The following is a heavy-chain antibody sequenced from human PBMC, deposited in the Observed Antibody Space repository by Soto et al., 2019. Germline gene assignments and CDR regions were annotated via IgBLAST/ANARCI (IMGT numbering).Heavy chain of an antibody. D-gene: IGHD3-10*01. Sequence: SETLSLTCTVSGGSFGYYYWSWIRQPPGKGLEWIGYIYYSGSTTYNPSLKSRVTISVDTSRSQFSLKLSSVTAADTAVYYCARCYGSGSYYNGLFDYWGQGTLVTVSS. CDR2: IYYSGST. J-gene: IGHJ4*02. V-gene: IGHV4-59*01. CDR1: GGSFGYYY. CDR3: ARCYGSGSYYNGLFDY.